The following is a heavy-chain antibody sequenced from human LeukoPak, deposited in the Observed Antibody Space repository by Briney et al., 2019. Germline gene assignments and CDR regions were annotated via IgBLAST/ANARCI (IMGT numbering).Heavy chain of an antibody. CDR1: GFTFSSYA. CDR3: ATRGVIVVVTAIRDY. Sequence: PGGSLRLSCAASGFTFSSYALTWVRQAPGEGLQWVSTISGGSGTTYYADSVKGRFTISRDNSKNTLYLQMNSLRAEDTAVYYCATRGVIVVVTAIRDYWGQGTLVTVSS. V-gene: IGHV3-23*01. D-gene: IGHD2-21*02. J-gene: IGHJ4*02. CDR2: ISGGSGTT.